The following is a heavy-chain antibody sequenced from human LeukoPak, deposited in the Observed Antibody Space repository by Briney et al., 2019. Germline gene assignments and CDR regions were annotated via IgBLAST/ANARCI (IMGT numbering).Heavy chain of an antibody. V-gene: IGHV1-69*13. J-gene: IGHJ4*02. CDR1: GGTFSSYA. CDR2: IIPIFGTA. Sequence: SVKVSCXASGGTFSSYAISWVRQAPGQGLEWMGGIIPIFGTANYAQKFQGRVTITADESTSTAYMELSSLRSEDTAVYYCASVFIDLEYSSSNIDYWGQGTLVTVSS. CDR3: ASVFIDLEYSSSNIDY. D-gene: IGHD6-6*01.